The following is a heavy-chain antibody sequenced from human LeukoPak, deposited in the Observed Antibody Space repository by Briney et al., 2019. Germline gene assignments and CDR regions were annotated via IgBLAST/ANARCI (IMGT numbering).Heavy chain of an antibody. CDR1: GGSFSGYY. D-gene: IGHD3-9*01. CDR2: INNSGST. V-gene: IGHV4-34*01. J-gene: IGHJ5*02. CDR3: ARGIRYFDWLQRRPLVVPWFDP. Sequence: SETLSLTCAVYGGSFSGYYWRWIRQPPGEGLEWIGEINNSGSTNYNPSLMSRVTISVDTSKNQFSLKLSSVTAADTAVYYCARGIRYFDWLQRRPLVVPWFDPWGQGTLVTVSS.